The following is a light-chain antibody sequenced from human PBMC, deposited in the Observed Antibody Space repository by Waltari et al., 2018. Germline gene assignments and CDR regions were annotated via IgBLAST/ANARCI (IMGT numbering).Light chain of an antibody. CDR3: CSYVGSSTSYV. Sequence: QSALTQPASVSGSPGQSITISCTGVRNDVGTDTLVACYQQYPGKAPKLMMYESSKRPSGVSNRFSGSKSGNTASLTISGLQAEDEADYFCCSYVGSSTSYVFGIGTKVTVL. CDR1: RNDVGTDTL. CDR2: ESS. J-gene: IGLJ1*01. V-gene: IGLV2-23*01.